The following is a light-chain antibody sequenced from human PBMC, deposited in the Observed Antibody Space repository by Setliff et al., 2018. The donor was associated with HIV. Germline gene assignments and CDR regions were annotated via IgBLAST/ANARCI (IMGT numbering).Light chain of an antibody. CDR3: SSYAKSKLWV. Sequence: QSALTQPASVSGSPGQSITISCTGTNSDIGGYNYVSWYRQYPGKAPKLLIYTVSSRPSGVSHRFSGSKSGNMASLTISGLQAEDEAEYYCSSYAKSKLWVFGGGTKVTVL. J-gene: IGLJ3*02. CDR2: TVS. CDR1: NSDIGGYNY. V-gene: IGLV2-14*01.